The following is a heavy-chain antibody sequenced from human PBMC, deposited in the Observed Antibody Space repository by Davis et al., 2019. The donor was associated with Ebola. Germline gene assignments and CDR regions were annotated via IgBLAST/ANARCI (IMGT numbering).Heavy chain of an antibody. Sequence: GGSLSPSCPGPGFTFRAYGMTWVRQPPGRGLEWFSYISGAGGNTYYADSVKGRFTLSRDNSKSLLYLQMNRLRADDTAVYYCAKGDRTTLYYDTGDDYWGQGTLVTVSS. V-gene: IGHV3-23*01. J-gene: IGHJ4*02. D-gene: IGHD3-22*01. CDR2: ISGAGGNT. CDR1: GFTFRAYG. CDR3: AKGDRTTLYYDTGDDY.